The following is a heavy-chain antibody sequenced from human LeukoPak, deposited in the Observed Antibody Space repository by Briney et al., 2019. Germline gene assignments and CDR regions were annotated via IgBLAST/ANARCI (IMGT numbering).Heavy chain of an antibody. CDR2: ISYDGSNK. CDR3: ARDLRDYLAGYYYYGMDV. V-gene: IGHV3-30-3*01. CDR1: GFTFSSYA. J-gene: IGHJ6*02. D-gene: IGHD4-17*01. Sequence: GGSLRLSCAASGFTFSSYAMHWIRQAPGKGLEWVAVISYDGSNKYYADSVKGRFTISRDNSKNTLYLQMNSLRAEDTAVYYCARDLRDYLAGYYYYGMDVWGQGTTVTVSS.